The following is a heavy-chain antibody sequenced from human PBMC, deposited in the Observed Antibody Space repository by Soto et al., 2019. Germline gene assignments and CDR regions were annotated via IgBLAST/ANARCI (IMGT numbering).Heavy chain of an antibody. J-gene: IGHJ4*02. CDR3: AKDGGSVCSGGTCYFQAPDY. V-gene: IGHV3-23*01. CDR2: IDGSGRNT. CDR1: GFTFSSYA. Sequence: GGSLRLSCAASGFTFSSYAMSWVRQAPGKGLEWVSGIDGSGRNTYYADSVKGRFTISRDNSKNTLSVQMNGLRVEDTALYYFAKDGGSVCSGGTCYFQAPDYGGQRTLVTV. D-gene: IGHD2-15*01.